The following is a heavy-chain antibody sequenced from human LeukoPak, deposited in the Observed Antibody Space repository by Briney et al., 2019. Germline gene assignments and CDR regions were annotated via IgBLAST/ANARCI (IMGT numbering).Heavy chain of an antibody. V-gene: IGHV3-48*03. J-gene: IGHJ4*02. Sequence: GGSLRLSCAASGFTFSSYEMNWVRQAPGKGLEWVSYISSGGTTIYYADSVKGRFTISRDNSKNTLYLQMNSLRAEDTAVYYCARDRGGWYDFDYWGQGTLVTVSS. CDR3: ARDRGGWYDFDY. CDR2: ISSGGTTI. D-gene: IGHD6-19*01. CDR1: GFTFSSYE.